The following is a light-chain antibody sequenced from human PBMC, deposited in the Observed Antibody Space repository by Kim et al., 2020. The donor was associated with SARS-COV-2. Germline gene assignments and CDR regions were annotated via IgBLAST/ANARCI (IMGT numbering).Light chain of an antibody. J-gene: IGLJ3*02. CDR2: GDN. V-gene: IGLV6-57*01. CDR3: QSYDSSNQV. CDR1: SGSIARNY. Sequence: GNTVTISRSRNSGSIARNYVHWYQQRPGSSPNTVIYGDNQRPPGVPERFSGSIDSYSNSASHTIAGLKTEDEADYYCQSYDSSNQVFGGGTQLTGL.